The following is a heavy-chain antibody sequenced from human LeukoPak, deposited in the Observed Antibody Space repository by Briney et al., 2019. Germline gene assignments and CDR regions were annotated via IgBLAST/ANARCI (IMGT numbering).Heavy chain of an antibody. V-gene: IGHV3-74*01. CDR3: ARGVTGTYWYFDL. D-gene: IGHD1-7*01. CDR1: GFTFSSYW. Sequence: GGSLRLSCAASGFTFSSYWMHWVRQAPGKGLVWVSRISSDGGSTSYADSVRGRFAISRDNAKNTLYLQMNSLGAEDTAVYYCARGVTGTYWYFDLWGRGTLVSVSS. J-gene: IGHJ2*01. CDR2: ISSDGGST.